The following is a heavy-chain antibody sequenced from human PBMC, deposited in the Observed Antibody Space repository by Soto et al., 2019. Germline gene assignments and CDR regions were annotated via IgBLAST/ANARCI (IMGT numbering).Heavy chain of an antibody. CDR2: IIPIFGTA. D-gene: IGHD3-22*01. V-gene: IGHV1-69*13. CDR1: GGTFSSYA. Sequence: ASVKVSCKASGGTFSSYAISWVRQAPGQGLEWMGGIIPIFGTANYAQKFQGRVTITADESTSTAYMELSSLRSEDTAVYYCASSGYYYDSSGYFQHWGQGTLVTVSS. CDR3: ASSGYYYDSSGYFQH. J-gene: IGHJ1*01.